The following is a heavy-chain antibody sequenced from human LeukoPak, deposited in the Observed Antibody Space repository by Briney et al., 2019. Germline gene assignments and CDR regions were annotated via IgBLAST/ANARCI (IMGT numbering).Heavy chain of an antibody. V-gene: IGHV2-70*11. CDR1: GFSLSTSGMC. D-gene: IGHD1-1*01. CDR3: ARITGTWAPVDY. J-gene: IGHJ4*02. Sequence: ESGPTLVNPTQTLTLTRTFSGFSLSTSGMCVSWIRQPPGKALEWLARIDWDDDKYYSTSLKTRLTISKDTSKNQVVLTMTNMDPVDTATYYCARITGTWAPVDYWGQGTLVTVSS. CDR2: IDWDDDK.